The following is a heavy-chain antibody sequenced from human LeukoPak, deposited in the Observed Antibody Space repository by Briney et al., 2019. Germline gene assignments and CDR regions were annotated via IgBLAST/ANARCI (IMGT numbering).Heavy chain of an antibody. V-gene: IGHV3-53*01. CDR1: GFSVSNKY. CDR2: IYSGGNT. Sequence: GGSLRLSCAASGFSVSNKYMSWVRQAPGKGLEWVSVIYSGGNTYYADSVKGRFTVSRGNSKNTLNLQMNSLRADDTAVYYCVRDSPTVGGYGMDVWGQGTKVTVSS. D-gene: IGHD1-26*01. J-gene: IGHJ6*02. CDR3: VRDSPTVGGYGMDV.